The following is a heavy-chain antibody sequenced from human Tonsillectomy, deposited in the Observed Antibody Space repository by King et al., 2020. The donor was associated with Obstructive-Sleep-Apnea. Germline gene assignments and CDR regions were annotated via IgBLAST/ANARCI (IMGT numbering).Heavy chain of an antibody. Sequence: LQLQESGPGLVKPSETLSLTCTVSGDSISSSSYYWGWIRQSPGKGLEWIGTIYYSGSTSYSPSPTSRVTISVDTSHNPFSLRRTSVTAADTAVYYCARVGATVLMVYAGFDYWGQGTLVTVSS. V-gene: IGHV4-39*07. CDR1: GDSISSSSYY. D-gene: IGHD2-8*01. CDR2: IYYSGST. CDR3: ARVGATVLMVYAGFDY. J-gene: IGHJ4*02.